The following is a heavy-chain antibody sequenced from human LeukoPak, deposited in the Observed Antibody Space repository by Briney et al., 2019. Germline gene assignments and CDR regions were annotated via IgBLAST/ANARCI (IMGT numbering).Heavy chain of an antibody. V-gene: IGHV3-23*01. CDR2: ISGSGSST. J-gene: IGHJ4*02. CDR1: GFTFSSYA. Sequence: GGSLRLSCAASGFTFSSYAMTWVRQAPGKGLEWVSTISGSGSSTYYADSVKGRFTISRDNSKNTLFLQMNSLRAEDTAVYYCAKETYSSGWYPYFDYWGQGTLVTVSS. CDR3: AKETYSSGWYPYFDY. D-gene: IGHD6-19*01.